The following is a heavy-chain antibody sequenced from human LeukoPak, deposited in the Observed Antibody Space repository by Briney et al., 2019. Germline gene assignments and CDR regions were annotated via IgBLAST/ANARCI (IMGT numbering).Heavy chain of an antibody. CDR2: IYYSGST. CDR3: ARHAERWLRSPFDY. CDR1: GGSISSSSYY. J-gene: IGHJ4*02. V-gene: IGHV4-39*01. D-gene: IGHD5-24*01. Sequence: PSQTLSLTCTVSGGSISSSSYYWGWIRQPPGKGLEWIGSIYYSGSTYYNPSLKSRVTISVDTSKNQFSLKLSSVTAADTAVYYCARHAERWLRSPFDYWGQGTLVTVSS.